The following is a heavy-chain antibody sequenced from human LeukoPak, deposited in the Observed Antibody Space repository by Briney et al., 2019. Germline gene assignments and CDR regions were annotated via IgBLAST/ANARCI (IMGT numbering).Heavy chain of an antibody. D-gene: IGHD2-21*02. Sequence: GGSLRLSCAASGFTFSSYAMSWVRQAPGKGLEWVSAISGSGGSTYYADSVEGRFTISRDNSKNTLYLQMNSLRAEDTAVYYCAKGGRQVTANLNWFDPWGQGTLVTVSS. CDR2: ISGSGGST. CDR3: AKGGRQVTANLNWFDP. J-gene: IGHJ5*02. V-gene: IGHV3-23*01. CDR1: GFTFSSYA.